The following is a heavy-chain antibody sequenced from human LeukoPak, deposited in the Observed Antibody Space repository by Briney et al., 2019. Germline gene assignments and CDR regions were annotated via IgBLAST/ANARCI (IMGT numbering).Heavy chain of an antibody. CDR3: AKDDWLRGVVVVMVY. D-gene: IGHD3-22*01. Sequence: HPRGSLRLSCAASGFTFSSYGMSWVRQAPGKGLEWVSAISGSGGSTYYADSVKGRFTISRDNSKNTLYLQMNSLRAEDTAVYYCAKDDWLRGVVVVMVYWGQGTLVTVSS. J-gene: IGHJ4*02. V-gene: IGHV3-23*01. CDR1: GFTFSSYG. CDR2: ISGSGGST.